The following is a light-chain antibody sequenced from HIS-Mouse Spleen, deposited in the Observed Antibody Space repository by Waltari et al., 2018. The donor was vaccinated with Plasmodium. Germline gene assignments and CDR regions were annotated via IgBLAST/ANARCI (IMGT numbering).Light chain of an antibody. CDR3: NSRDSSGTHGV. Sequence: SSELTQDPAVSVVLGQTVRITCQGDSRRSYYASWLPQKPGQAPVLVIYGKNNRPSGIPDRFSGSSSGNTASLTITGAQAEDEADYYCNSRDSSGTHGVFGGGTKLTVL. J-gene: IGLJ2*01. CDR2: GKN. V-gene: IGLV3-19*01. CDR1: SRRSYY.